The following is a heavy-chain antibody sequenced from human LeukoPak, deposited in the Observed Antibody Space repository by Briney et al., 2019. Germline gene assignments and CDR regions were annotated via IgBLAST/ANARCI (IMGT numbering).Heavy chain of an antibody. CDR3: ARRIVGATYYFDY. D-gene: IGHD1-26*01. CDR2: IYYSGST. CDR1: GGSISSSSYY. Sequence: SETLSLTCTVPGGSISSSSYYWGWIRQPPGKGLEWIGSIYYSGSTYYNPSLKSRVTISVDTSKNQFSLKLSSVTAADTAVYYCARRIVGATYYFDYWGQGTLVTVSS. J-gene: IGHJ4*02. V-gene: IGHV4-39*01.